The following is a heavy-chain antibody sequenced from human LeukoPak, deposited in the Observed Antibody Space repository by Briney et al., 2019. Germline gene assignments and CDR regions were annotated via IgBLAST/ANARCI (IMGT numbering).Heavy chain of an antibody. Sequence: PGGSLRLPCAASGFTFSSYSMNWVRQAPGKGLEWVSSISSSSSYIYYADSVKGRFTISRDNAKNSLYLQMNSLRAEDTAVYFCSRGPDTRWLQFGYFDYWGQGTLVTVSS. V-gene: IGHV3-21*01. J-gene: IGHJ4*02. D-gene: IGHD5-24*01. CDR1: GFTFSSYS. CDR3: SRGPDTRWLQFGYFDY. CDR2: ISSSSSYI.